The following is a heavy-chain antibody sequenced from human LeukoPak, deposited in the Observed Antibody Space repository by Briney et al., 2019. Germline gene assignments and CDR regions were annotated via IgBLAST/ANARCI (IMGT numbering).Heavy chain of an antibody. CDR1: GGSISSYY. CDR2: IYYSGST. J-gene: IGHJ4*02. CDR3: ARDRGGYDF. Sequence: PSETLSLTCTVSGGSISSYYWSWIRQPPGKGLEWIGYIYYSGSTDYNSSLKSRVTISVDTSKNQFSLKLSSVTAADTAVYYCARDRGGYDFWGQGTLVTVSS. V-gene: IGHV4-59*01. D-gene: IGHD5-12*01.